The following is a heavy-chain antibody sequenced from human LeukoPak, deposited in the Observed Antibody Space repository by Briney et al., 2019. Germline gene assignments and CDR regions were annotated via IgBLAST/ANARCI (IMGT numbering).Heavy chain of an antibody. D-gene: IGHD6-6*01. Sequence: GGSLRLSCAASGFTFSSYWMSWVRQAPGKGLEWVANIKQDGSEKYYVDSVKGRFTISRDNAKNSQYLQMNSLRAEDTAVYYCARDQVGYSSSFGTLDYWGQGTLVTVSS. CDR3: ARDQVGYSSSFGTLDY. J-gene: IGHJ4*02. CDR2: IKQDGSEK. V-gene: IGHV3-7*01. CDR1: GFTFSSYW.